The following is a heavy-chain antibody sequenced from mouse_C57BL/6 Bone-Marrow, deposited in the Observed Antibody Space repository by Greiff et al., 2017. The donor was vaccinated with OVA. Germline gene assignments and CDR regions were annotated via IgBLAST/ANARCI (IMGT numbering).Heavy chain of an antibody. V-gene: IGHV14-4*01. CDR3: TTVVATWRNYFDY. CDR1: GFNIKDDY. J-gene: IGHJ2*01. CDR2: IDPENGDT. D-gene: IGHD1-1*01. Sequence: EVKLVESGAELVRPGASVKLSCTASGFNIKDDYMHWVKQRPEQGLEWIGWIDPENGDTEYASKFQGKATITADTSSNTAYLQLSSLTSEDTAVYYCTTVVATWRNYFDYWGQGTTLTVSS.